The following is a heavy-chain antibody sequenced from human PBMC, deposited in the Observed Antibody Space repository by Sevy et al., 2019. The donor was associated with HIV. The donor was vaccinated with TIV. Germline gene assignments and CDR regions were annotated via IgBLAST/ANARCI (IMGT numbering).Heavy chain of an antibody. Sequence: VKVSCKASGHTFTDFFIHWVRQAPGQGLEWMGWINPDSGDPKYAQKFQGRITLTRDTSISTAYMELSTLKSDNTAVYYCASPGGYRYGSLLDYWGQGTLVTVSS. CDR1: GHTFTDFF. D-gene: IGHD5-18*01. J-gene: IGHJ4*02. V-gene: IGHV1-2*02. CDR3: ASPGGYRYGSLLDY. CDR2: INPDSGDP.